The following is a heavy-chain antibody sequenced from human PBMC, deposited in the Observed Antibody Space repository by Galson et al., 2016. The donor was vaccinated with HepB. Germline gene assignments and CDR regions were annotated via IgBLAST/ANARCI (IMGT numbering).Heavy chain of an antibody. CDR2: IKQDGSEE. V-gene: IGHV3-7*05. Sequence: SLRLSCAASGFSFSTYWMTWVRQAPGKGLEWVANIKQDGSEEYYVDSEKGRFTISRDNAKNSLYLQMNSLRAEDTAVYYCARRRGSGSHDYWGQGTLVTVSS. J-gene: IGHJ4*02. CDR1: GFSFSTYW. CDR3: ARRRGSGSHDY. D-gene: IGHD3-10*01.